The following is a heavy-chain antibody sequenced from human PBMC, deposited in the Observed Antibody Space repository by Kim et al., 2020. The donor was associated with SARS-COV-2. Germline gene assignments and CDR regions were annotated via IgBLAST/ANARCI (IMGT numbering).Heavy chain of an antibody. J-gene: IGHJ3*02. V-gene: IGHV4-59*01. CDR3: ARNNALDI. Sequence: SGSTNYHPSLKSRVTISLDTSQNQFSVKLNSVTAADTAVYYCARNNALDIWGQGTMVTVSS. CDR2: SGST.